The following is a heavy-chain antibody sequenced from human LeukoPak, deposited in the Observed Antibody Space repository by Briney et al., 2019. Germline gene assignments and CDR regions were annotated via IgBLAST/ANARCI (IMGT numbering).Heavy chain of an antibody. V-gene: IGHV4-59*08. CDR3: ARIRGVMPNWFDP. Sequence: SETLSLTCTVSGGSISSYYWSWIRQPPGKGLEWIGYIYYSGSTNYNPSLKSRVTISVDTSKNQFSLKLSSVTAADTAVYYCARIRGVMPNWFDPWGQGTLVTVSS. CDR1: GGSISSYY. D-gene: IGHD3-10*01. J-gene: IGHJ5*02. CDR2: IYYSGST.